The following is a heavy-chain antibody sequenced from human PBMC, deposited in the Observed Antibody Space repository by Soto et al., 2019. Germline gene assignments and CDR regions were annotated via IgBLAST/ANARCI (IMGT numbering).Heavy chain of an antibody. CDR1: GFSLSNARMG. CDR2: IFSNDEK. D-gene: IGHD3-3*01. Sequence: QVTLKESGPVLVKPTETLTLTCTVSGFSLSNARMGVSWIRQPPGKALEWLAHIFSNDEKSYSTSLKSRLTISKDTSKRQVVLTMTNMDPVDTATYYCARMGEGDIFGVVIISWFDPWGQGTLVTVSS. CDR3: ARMGEGDIFGVVIISWFDP. J-gene: IGHJ5*02. V-gene: IGHV2-26*01.